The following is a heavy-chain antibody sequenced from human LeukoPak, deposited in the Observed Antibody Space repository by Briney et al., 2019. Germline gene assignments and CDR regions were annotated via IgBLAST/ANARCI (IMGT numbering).Heavy chain of an antibody. CDR2: INPNSGGT. CDR1: GYTFTGYY. J-gene: IGHJ2*01. D-gene: IGHD3-9*01. Sequence: ASVKVSCKASGYTFTGYYLHWVRQAPGQGLEWMGWINPNSGGTKYAQKFQGRVTMTRDTSISTAYMELSRLRSDDTAVYYCARDILTGYPYWYFDLWGRGTLVTVSS. V-gene: IGHV1-2*02. CDR3: ARDILTGYPYWYFDL.